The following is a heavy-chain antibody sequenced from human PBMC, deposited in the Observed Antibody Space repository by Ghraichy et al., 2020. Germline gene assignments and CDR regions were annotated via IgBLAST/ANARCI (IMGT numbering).Heavy chain of an antibody. Sequence: ETLSLTCAASGFTFSDYCMSWVRQAPGKGLEWVAYIKEDGSEKHYVDSVKGRFTISRDNAKNSLYVQMNSMRTEDTAVYYCARGIWAGHCTSASCHPNWFDPWGQGTLVTVSS. D-gene: IGHD2-2*01. CDR2: IKEDGSEK. V-gene: IGHV3-7*01. CDR3: ARGIWAGHCTSASCHPNWFDP. CDR1: GFTFSDYC. J-gene: IGHJ5*02.